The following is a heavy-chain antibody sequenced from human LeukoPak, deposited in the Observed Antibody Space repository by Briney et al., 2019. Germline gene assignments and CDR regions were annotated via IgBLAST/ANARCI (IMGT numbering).Heavy chain of an antibody. CDR1: GFTFSSYG. CDR2: ISYDGSNK. V-gene: IGHV3-30*18. J-gene: IGHJ3*02. Sequence: GGPLRLSCAASGFTFSSYGMHWVRQAPGKGLEWVAVISYDGSNKYYADSVKGRFTISRDNSKNTLYLQMNSLRAEDTAVYYCAKGSAFDIWGQGTMVTVSS. CDR3: AKGSAFDI.